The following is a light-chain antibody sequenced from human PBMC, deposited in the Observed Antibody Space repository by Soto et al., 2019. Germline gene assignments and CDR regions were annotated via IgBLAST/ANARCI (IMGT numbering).Light chain of an antibody. Sequence: EIVMTQSPATLSVSPGERATLSCRASQSVSSNLAWYQQKPGQAPRLLIYGASTRATGIPARFSGSGSVTEFTLTISSLQSEDFAVYYCQQYNNWPFTFGPGTKLDIK. CDR3: QQYNNWPFT. J-gene: IGKJ3*01. V-gene: IGKV3-15*01. CDR1: QSVSSN. CDR2: GAS.